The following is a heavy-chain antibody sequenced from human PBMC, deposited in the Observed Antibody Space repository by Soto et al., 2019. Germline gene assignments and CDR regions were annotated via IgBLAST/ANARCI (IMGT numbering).Heavy chain of an antibody. V-gene: IGHV4-59*01. D-gene: IGHD4-17*01. CDR2: IYYSGST. J-gene: IGHJ4*02. CDR1: GGSISSYY. Sequence: QVQLQESGPGLVKPSETLSLTCTVSGGSISSYYWSWIRQPPGKGLEWIGYIYYSGSTNYNPSLKSRVTISVDTSKNQFSLKLSSVTAADTAVYYCARTYGDYQFAQYYFDYWGQGTLVTVSS. CDR3: ARTYGDYQFAQYYFDY.